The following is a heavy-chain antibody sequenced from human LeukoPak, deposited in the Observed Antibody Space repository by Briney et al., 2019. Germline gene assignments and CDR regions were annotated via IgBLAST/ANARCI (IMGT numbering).Heavy chain of an antibody. J-gene: IGHJ5*02. Sequence: GGSLRLSCAASGFTFSSYWMHWVRQAPGKGLVWVSRINSDGSSTSYADSVKGRFTISRDNSKNTLYLQVNSLRAEDTAVYYCARDERKYCSSNSCSVNLWGQGTLVTVSS. D-gene: IGHD2-2*01. CDR2: INSDGSST. V-gene: IGHV3-74*01. CDR3: ARDERKYCSSNSCSVNL. CDR1: GFTFSSYW.